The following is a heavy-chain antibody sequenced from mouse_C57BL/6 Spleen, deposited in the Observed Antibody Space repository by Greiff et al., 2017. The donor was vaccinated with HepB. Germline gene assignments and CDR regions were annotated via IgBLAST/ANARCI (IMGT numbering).Heavy chain of an antibody. CDR2: INPSSGYT. CDR3: ARLDSSSRGFFDY. V-gene: IGHV1-7*01. Sequence: LVESGAELAKPGASVKLSCKASGYTFTSYWMHWVKQRPGQGLEWIGYINPSSGYTKYNQKFKDKATLTADKSSSTAYMQLSSLTYEDSAVYYCARLDSSSRGFFDYWGQGTTLTVSS. D-gene: IGHD1-1*01. CDR1: GYTFTSYW. J-gene: IGHJ2*01.